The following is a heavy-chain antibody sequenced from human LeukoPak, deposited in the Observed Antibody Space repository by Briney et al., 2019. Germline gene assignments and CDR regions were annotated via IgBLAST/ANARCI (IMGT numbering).Heavy chain of an antibody. D-gene: IGHD5-18*01. CDR1: GGTFSSSA. V-gene: IGHV1-69*04. CDR2: IIPVLNIT. Sequence: SVRVSCKASGGTFSSSAITWVRQAPGQGLEWMGRIIPVLNITTYAQKFQGSVTITADTSTSTVYMELSSLRSEETAVYYCARDQGLTAPPPYGLDVWGQGTTVIVSS. J-gene: IGHJ6*02. CDR3: ARDQGLTAPPPYGLDV.